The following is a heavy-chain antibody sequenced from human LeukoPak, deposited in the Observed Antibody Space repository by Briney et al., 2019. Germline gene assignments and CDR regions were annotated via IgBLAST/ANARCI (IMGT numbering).Heavy chain of an antibody. CDR1: GFTFSSYA. V-gene: IGHV3-30-3*01. CDR3: ARDGVNYYDSSGYYLGKLDY. J-gene: IGHJ4*02. D-gene: IGHD3-22*01. Sequence: GGSLRLSCAASGFTFSSYAMHWVRQAPGKGLEWVAVISYDGSNKYYADSVKGRFTISRDNSKNTLYLQMNSLRAEDTAVYYCARDGVNYYDSSGYYLGKLDYWGQGTLVTVSS. CDR2: ISYDGSNK.